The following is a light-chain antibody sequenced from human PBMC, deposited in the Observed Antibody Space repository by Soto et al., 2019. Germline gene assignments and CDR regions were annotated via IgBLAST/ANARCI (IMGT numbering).Light chain of an antibody. CDR2: DHS. Sequence: QSVLTQPASLSAPPGEKVTISCSGRGSNIGRNYVSWYRQFPGTAPQLLIYDHSKRHSGVPDRLSGSRYGTSASLAIAGLQPGDEAVYYCGTWDESLGAGVFGGGTKLTVL. CDR3: GTWDESLGAGV. J-gene: IGLJ2*01. V-gene: IGLV1-51*01. CDR1: GSNIGRNY.